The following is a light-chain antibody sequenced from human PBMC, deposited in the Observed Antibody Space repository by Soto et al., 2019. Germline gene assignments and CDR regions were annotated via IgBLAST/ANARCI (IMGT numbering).Light chain of an antibody. CDR1: QSISTY. V-gene: IGKV1-5*03. CDR2: KAS. CDR3: QQYNSNRCT. J-gene: IGKJ1*01. Sequence: DIQMTQSPSTLSASVGDRVTITCRASQSISTYLAWYQQKPGKAPKLLIYKASSLESGVPSRFSGSGSGTEITLTISCLQPDDFATDYCQQYNSNRCTFGLATKVE.